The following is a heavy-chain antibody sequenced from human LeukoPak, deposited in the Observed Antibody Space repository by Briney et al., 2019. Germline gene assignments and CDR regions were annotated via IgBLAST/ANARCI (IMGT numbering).Heavy chain of an antibody. CDR3: ARGLQLWDIPDYYYYMDV. J-gene: IGHJ6*03. V-gene: IGHV7-4-1*02. Sequence: ASVKVSCKASGYTFTSYAMNWVRQAPGQGLEWMGWINTNTGNPTYAQGFTGRFVFSLDTSVSTAYLQISSLKAEDTAAYYCARGLQLWDIPDYYYYMDVWGKGTTVTVSS. CDR1: GYTFTSYA. CDR2: INTNTGNP. D-gene: IGHD5-18*01.